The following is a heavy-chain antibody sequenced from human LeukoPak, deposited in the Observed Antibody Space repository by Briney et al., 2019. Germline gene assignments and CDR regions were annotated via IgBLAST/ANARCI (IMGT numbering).Heavy chain of an antibody. J-gene: IGHJ3*02. V-gene: IGHV3-48*03. Sequence: GGSLRLSCAASGFTFSNYEMNWVRQAPGKGLGWVSYISGSGSTTYYADSVQGRFTISRDNSKNTLYLQMNSLRAEDTAVYYCARDWPSEWQHLPDYDAVDIWGQGTMVTVSS. CDR2: ISGSGSTT. CDR3: ARDWPSEWQHLPDYDAVDI. D-gene: IGHD6-13*01. CDR1: GFTFSNYE.